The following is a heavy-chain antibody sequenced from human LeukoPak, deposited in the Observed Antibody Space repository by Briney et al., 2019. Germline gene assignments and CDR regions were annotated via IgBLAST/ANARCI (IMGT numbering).Heavy chain of an antibody. V-gene: IGHV3-48*01. CDR2: ISSSGSTI. D-gene: IGHD1-14*01. CDR1: GFTFNTFN. Sequence: HAGGSLRLSCAASGFTFNTFNMNWVRQAPGKGLEWVSYISSSGSTIYYADSVKGRFTISRDNSKNTLYLQMNSLRAEDTAVYYCAKPTPGGYYYYGMDVWGQGTTVTVSS. CDR3: AKPTPGGYYYYGMDV. J-gene: IGHJ6*02.